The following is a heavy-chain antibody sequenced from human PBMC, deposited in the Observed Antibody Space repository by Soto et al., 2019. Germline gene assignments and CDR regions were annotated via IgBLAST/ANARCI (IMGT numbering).Heavy chain of an antibody. J-gene: IGHJ3*02. V-gene: IGHV3-23*01. CDR3: ARRSPSWAFDI. CDR2: ISGSGSST. Sequence: GGSLRLSCAVSGFTFTNYAMSWVRQAPGKGLEWVSVISGSGSSTYYADSVKGRFTISRDNSKNTLYLQMSSLRAEDTAVYYCARRSPSWAFDIWGQGTMVTVSS. CDR1: GFTFTNYA. D-gene: IGHD2-15*01.